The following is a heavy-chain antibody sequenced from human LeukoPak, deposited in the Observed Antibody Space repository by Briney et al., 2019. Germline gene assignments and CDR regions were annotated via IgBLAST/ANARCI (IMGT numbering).Heavy chain of an antibody. V-gene: IGHV4-39*07. CDR2: IYYSGST. Sequence: SETLSLTCTVSGGSISSSSYYWGWIRQPPGKGLEWIGSIYYSGSTYYNPSLKSRVTISVDTSKNQFSLKLSSVTAADTAVYYCARDLAYYDSSGQYWGQGTLVTVSS. CDR1: GGSISSSSYY. D-gene: IGHD3-22*01. CDR3: ARDLAYYDSSGQY. J-gene: IGHJ4*02.